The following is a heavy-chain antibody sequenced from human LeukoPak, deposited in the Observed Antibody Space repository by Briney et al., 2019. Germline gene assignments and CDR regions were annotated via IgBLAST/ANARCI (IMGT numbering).Heavy chain of an antibody. CDR3: ARDRDGDPSFEY. D-gene: IGHD4-17*01. Sequence: GGSLRLSCAASGFTFSSSDMNWVRQAPGKGLEWVSYITSSSRTICYADSVKGRFTISRDNAKNSLYLQMNSLRDEDTAVYYCARDRDGDPSFEYWGQGTLVTVSS. CDR1: GFTFSSSD. V-gene: IGHV3-48*02. J-gene: IGHJ4*02. CDR2: ITSSSRTI.